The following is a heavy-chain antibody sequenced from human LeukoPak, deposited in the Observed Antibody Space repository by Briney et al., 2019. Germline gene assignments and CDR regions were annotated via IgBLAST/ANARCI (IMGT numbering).Heavy chain of an antibody. CDR3: ARSEINDYMRF. CDR2: IYQSGST. Sequence: SETLSLTCTVSGYSIANGYQWAWIRQPPGQRLEWIGSIYQSGSTYDNLSLKSRLTMSVDTSKNQFSLKMRSVTAADTAIYYCARSEINDYMRFWGQGILVTVSS. J-gene: IGHJ4*02. CDR1: GYSIANGYQ. D-gene: IGHD4-11*01. V-gene: IGHV4-38-2*02.